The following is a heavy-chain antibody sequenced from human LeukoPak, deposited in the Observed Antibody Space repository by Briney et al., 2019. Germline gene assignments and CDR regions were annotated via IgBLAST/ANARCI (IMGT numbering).Heavy chain of an antibody. D-gene: IGHD1-14*01. V-gene: IGHV4-39*01. CDR3: ARQTTEGAFDI. J-gene: IGHJ3*02. CDR2: IYYSGST. CDR1: GGSISSSSYY. Sequence: SETLSLTCTVSGGSISSSSYYWGWIRQPPGKGLEWIGSIYYSGSTYYNPSLKSRVTISVDTSKNQFSLKLSSVTAADTAVYYCARQTTEGAFDIWGQGTMVTVSS.